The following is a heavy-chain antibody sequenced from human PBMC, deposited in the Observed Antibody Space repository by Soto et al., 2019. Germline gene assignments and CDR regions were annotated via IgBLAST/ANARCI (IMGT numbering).Heavy chain of an antibody. V-gene: IGHV3-23*01. J-gene: IGHJ5*02. Sequence: GGSLRLSCAASGFTFSIYAMSWFRQAPGKGLEWVSAISGSGGSTYYADSVKGRFTISRDNSKNTLYLQMNSLRAEDTAVYYCAKAVNINPNWFDPWGQGTLVTVSS. CDR1: GFTFSIYA. CDR3: AKAVNINPNWFDP. D-gene: IGHD4-17*01. CDR2: ISGSGGST.